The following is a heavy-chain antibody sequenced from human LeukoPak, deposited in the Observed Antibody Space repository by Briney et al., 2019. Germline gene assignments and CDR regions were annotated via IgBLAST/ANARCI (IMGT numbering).Heavy chain of an antibody. Sequence: GASVKVSCKDSGYTFDSFYIHWVRQAPGQGPEWMGWINGNDGSTNYAQKFQGRVTMTRVTAISTVYMDLSGLRPDDTAIYYCARDEGSTYNQLDYWGQGTLVTVSS. CDR3: ARDEGSTYNQLDY. V-gene: IGHV1-2*02. J-gene: IGHJ4*02. D-gene: IGHD1-14*01. CDR2: INGNDGST. CDR1: GYTFDSFY.